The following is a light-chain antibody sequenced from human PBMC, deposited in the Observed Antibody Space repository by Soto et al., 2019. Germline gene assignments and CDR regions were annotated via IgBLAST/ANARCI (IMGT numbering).Light chain of an antibody. Sequence: QSALTQPACVSGSPGQSSTISCTGTSSDVGGYNYVSWYQQHPGKAPKLMIYEVSNRPSGVSNRFSGSKSGNTASLTISGLQAEDEADYYCSSYTSSSTPYVFGTGT. CDR2: EVS. CDR3: SSYTSSSTPYV. J-gene: IGLJ1*01. V-gene: IGLV2-14*01. CDR1: SSDVGGYNY.